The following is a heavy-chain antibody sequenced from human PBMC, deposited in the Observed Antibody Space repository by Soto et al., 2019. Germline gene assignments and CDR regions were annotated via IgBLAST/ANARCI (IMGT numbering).Heavy chain of an antibody. CDR3: VKGSSAFRPYYFDY. J-gene: IGHJ4*02. Sequence: GGSLRLSCAASGFTFSSYGMHWVRQAPGEGLDWISAISGGGGDTYSADSVKGRFIISRDNSQNTLLLQMNSLRAEDTAIYYCVKGSSAFRPYYFDYWGLGTLVTVS. V-gene: IGHV3-23*01. D-gene: IGHD3-22*01. CDR1: GFTFSSYG. CDR2: ISGGGGDT.